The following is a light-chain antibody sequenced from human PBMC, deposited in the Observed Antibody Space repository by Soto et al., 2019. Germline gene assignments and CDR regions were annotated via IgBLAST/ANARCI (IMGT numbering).Light chain of an antibody. CDR1: RGISSN. CDR2: DAS. Sequence: IVMTQSPATLSVSPGERATLSCRASRGISSNLAWYQQKPGQAPRLLIYDASTRATGIPARFRGSGSGTDFTLTISRLEPEDFAVYYCQQFGSSLTFGGGTKVDIK. V-gene: IGKV3D-15*01. CDR3: QQFGSSLT. J-gene: IGKJ4*01.